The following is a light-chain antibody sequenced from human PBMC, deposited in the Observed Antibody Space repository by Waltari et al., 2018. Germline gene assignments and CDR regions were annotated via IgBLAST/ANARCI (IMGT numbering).Light chain of an antibody. CDR1: QNVNMY. J-gene: IGKJ5*01. Sequence: EIVLTQSPATLSLSPGDRATLSCRASQNVNMYLAWYQQKPGQGPRLLIYDATDRAAGVPARFSGSGSGTEFTLTISSLEPEDLGVYYCQQRGNWPITFGQGTRLEI. CDR2: DAT. V-gene: IGKV3-11*01. CDR3: QQRGNWPIT.